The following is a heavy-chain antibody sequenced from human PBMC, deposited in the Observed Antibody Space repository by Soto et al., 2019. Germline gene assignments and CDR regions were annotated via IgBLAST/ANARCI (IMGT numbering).Heavy chain of an antibody. Sequence: QITLKESGPTLVKPTQTLTLTCTFSGFSLSTSGVGVGWIRQPPGKALEGLALIYWDDDKRYSPSLKSRLTITKDTSKNQVVLTMTNMDPVDTATYYCAHRLLLYCSGGSCYPGWYFDYWGQGTLVTVSS. D-gene: IGHD2-15*01. CDR2: IYWDDDK. V-gene: IGHV2-5*02. CDR3: AHRLLLYCSGGSCYPGWYFDY. CDR1: GFSLSTSGVG. J-gene: IGHJ4*02.